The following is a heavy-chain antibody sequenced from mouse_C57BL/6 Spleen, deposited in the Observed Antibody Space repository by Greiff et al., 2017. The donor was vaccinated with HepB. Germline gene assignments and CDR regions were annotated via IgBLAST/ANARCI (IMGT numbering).Heavy chain of an antibody. CDR2: ISYDGSN. CDR1: GYSITSGYS. V-gene: IGHV3-6*01. Sequence: EVKLMESGPGLVKPSQSLSLTCSVTGYSITSGYSWNWIRQFPGNKLEWMGYISYDGSNNYNPSLKNRISLTRDTSKNQFFLKLNSVTTEDTATYYCARTYYSNPWFAYWGQGTLVTVSA. CDR3: ARTYYSNPWFAY. D-gene: IGHD2-5*01. J-gene: IGHJ3*01.